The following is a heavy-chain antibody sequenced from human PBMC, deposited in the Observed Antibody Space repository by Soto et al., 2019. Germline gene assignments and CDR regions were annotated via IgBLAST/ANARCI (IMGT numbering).Heavy chain of an antibody. V-gene: IGHV2-5*02. CDR3: AHGSGWLFDF. CDR2: IYWDDDN. D-gene: IGHD6-19*01. Sequence: QITLKESGPTLVKPTQTLTLTCTFSGFSLTSNAVGVGWFRQPPGKALEWLALIYWDDDNHYSPYLKSRLTFTTDTSKHQVVLIMPNMDPVDTATYYCAHGSGWLFDFWGQGTLVTVSS. CDR1: GFSLTSNAVG. J-gene: IGHJ4*02.